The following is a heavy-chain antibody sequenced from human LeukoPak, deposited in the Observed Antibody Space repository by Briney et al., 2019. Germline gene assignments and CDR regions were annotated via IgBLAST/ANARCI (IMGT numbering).Heavy chain of an antibody. CDR3: AKEGTSGSYAY. V-gene: IGHV3-23*01. CDR2: ISGSGDST. CDR1: GFTFSSYA. D-gene: IGHD1-26*01. Sequence: GGSLRLSCAASGFTFSSYAMSWVRQAPGKGLEWVSGISGSGDSTFYADSVKGRFTISRDNSKNTLYLQMNSLRAEDTAVYYCAKEGTSGSYAYWGQGTLVTVSS. J-gene: IGHJ4*02.